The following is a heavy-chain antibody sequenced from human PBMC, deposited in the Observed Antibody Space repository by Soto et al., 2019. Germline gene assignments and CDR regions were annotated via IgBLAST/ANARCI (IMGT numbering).Heavy chain of an antibody. V-gene: IGHV4-4*07. CDR2: VSTNGAT. J-gene: IGHJ6*02. D-gene: IGHD3-9*01. CDR3: ARADYEILTGSYAMDV. CDR1: DDFISSYY. Sequence: PSETLSLTCTVSDDFISSYYWNWIRQPAGKGLEWIGRVSTNGATNYNPSLESRVTMSVDTSKNQFSLKLTSVTAADTAVYFCARADYEILTGSYAMDVWRQGTTATVSS.